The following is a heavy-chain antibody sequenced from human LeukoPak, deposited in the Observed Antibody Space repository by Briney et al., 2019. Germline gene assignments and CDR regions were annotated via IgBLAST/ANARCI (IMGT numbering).Heavy chain of an antibody. J-gene: IGHJ4*02. CDR3: ARDTSSGTMVRGVLPY. V-gene: IGHV3-30*04. D-gene: IGHD3-10*01. Sequence: GGSLRLSCAASGFTFSSYAMHWVRQAPGKGLEWVAVISYDGSNKYYADSVKGRFTISRDNSKNTLYLQMNSLRAEDTAVYYCARDTSSGTMVRGVLPYWGQGTLVTVSS. CDR2: ISYDGSNK. CDR1: GFTFSSYA.